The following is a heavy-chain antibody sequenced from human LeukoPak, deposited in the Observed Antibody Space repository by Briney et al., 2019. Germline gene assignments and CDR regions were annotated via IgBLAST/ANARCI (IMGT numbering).Heavy chain of an antibody. CDR3: ARGQAYYYDSSGYFS. CDR1: GGTFGSYA. D-gene: IGHD3-22*01. V-gene: IGHV1-69*05. Sequence: ASVKVSCKASGGTFGSYAISWVRQAPGQGLEWMGGIIPIFGTANYAQKFQGRVTITTDESTSTAYMELSSLRSEDTAVYYCARGQAYYYDSSGYFSWGQGTLVTVSS. J-gene: IGHJ5*02. CDR2: IIPIFGTA.